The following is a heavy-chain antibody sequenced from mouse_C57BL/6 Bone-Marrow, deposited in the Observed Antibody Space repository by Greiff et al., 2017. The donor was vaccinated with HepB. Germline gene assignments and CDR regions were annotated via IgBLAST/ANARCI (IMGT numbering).Heavy chain of an antibody. J-gene: IGHJ4*01. CDR2: IYPGDGDT. CDR1: GYAFSSSW. V-gene: IGHV1-82*01. CDR3: ASGNYGRLYAMDY. Sequence: VQLQQSGPELVKPGASVKISCKASGYAFSSSWMNWVKQRPGQGLEWIGRIYPGDGDTNYNGKFKGKATLTADKSSSTAYMQLSSLTSEDSAVYCGASGNYGRLYAMDYWGQGTSVTVSS. D-gene: IGHD1-1*01.